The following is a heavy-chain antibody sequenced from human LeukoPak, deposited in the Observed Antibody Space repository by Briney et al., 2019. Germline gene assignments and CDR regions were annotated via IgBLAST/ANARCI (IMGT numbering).Heavy chain of an antibody. V-gene: IGHV3-33*06. Sequence: GRSLRLSCVASGFTFSNYGMHWVRQAPDKRLQWVGVIWFDGSNEYYADSVKGRFTISRDNSKNTLYRQMDSLRAEDTAVYYCAKDPSSSSWYFGYYFDYWGQGTLVTVSS. J-gene: IGHJ4*02. CDR1: GFTFSNYG. CDR2: IWFDGSNE. D-gene: IGHD6-13*01. CDR3: AKDPSSSSWYFGYYFDY.